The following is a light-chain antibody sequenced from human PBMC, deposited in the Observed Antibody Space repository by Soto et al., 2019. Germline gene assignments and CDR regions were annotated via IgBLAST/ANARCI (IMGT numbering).Light chain of an antibody. CDR1: SSDVGASDY. CDR3: TSYTGSSTLYV. CDR2: DVS. V-gene: IGLV2-14*03. J-gene: IGLJ1*01. Sequence: QSALTQPASVSGSPGQSIAISCAGTSSDVGASDYVSWYQQHPGKAPRLIIYDVSTRPSAVSERFSGSKSGNTASLTISGLQTEDEADYYCTSYTGSSTLYVFGTGTKVTVL.